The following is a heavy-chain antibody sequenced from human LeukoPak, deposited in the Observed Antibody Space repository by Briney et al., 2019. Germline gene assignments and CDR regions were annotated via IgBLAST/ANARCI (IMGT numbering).Heavy chain of an antibody. CDR3: ARDYDFWSQGYYMDV. Sequence: PGGSLRLSCAASGFTFSSYSMNWVRQAPGKGLEWVSYISSSSSTIYYAHSVKGRFTISRDNAKNSLYLQMNSLRAEDTAVYYCARDYDFWSQGYYMDVWGKGTTVTVSS. D-gene: IGHD3-3*01. V-gene: IGHV3-48*01. CDR2: ISSSSSTI. J-gene: IGHJ6*03. CDR1: GFTFSSYS.